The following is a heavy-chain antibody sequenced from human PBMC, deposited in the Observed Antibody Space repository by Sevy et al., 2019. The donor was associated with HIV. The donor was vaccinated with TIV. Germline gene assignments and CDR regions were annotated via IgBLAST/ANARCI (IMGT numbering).Heavy chain of an antibody. Sequence: GGSLRLSCAASGFTVSSNYMSWVRQAPGKGLEWVSVIYSGGSTYYADSVKGRFTISRDNSKNTLYLQMNSLRAEDTAVYYCASRDYGGNSGVFDYWCQGTLVTVSS. CDR2: IYSGGST. CDR1: GFTVSSNY. J-gene: IGHJ4*02. V-gene: IGHV3-53*01. CDR3: ASRDYGGNSGVFDY. D-gene: IGHD4-17*01.